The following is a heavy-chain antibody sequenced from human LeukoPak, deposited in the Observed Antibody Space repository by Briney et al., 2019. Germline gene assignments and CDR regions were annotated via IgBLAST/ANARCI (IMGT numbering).Heavy chain of an antibody. CDR3: AKGGGFWSGYAPYYGMDV. Sequence: GGSLRLSCIASGFTFSSYWMSWVRQAPGKGLEWVANIKQDGSGKHYVDSVKGRFTISRDNAKNSLYLQMNSLRAEDTALYYCAKGGGFWSGYAPYYGMDVWGQGTTVTVSS. J-gene: IGHJ6*02. V-gene: IGHV3-7*03. CDR1: GFTFSSYW. CDR2: IKQDGSGK. D-gene: IGHD3-3*01.